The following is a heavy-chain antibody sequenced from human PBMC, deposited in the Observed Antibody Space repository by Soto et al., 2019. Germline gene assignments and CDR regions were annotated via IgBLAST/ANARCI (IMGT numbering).Heavy chain of an antibody. CDR2: ISGSGGTT. Sequence: GGSLRLSCAASGFTFSSYAMSWVRQAPGKGLEWVSAISGSGGTTYYADSVKGRFTISRDNSKNTLYLQVNILTAEDTAVYYCAKVRGLVSPHYWGQGTLVTVSS. V-gene: IGHV3-23*01. CDR1: GFTFSSYA. J-gene: IGHJ4*02. D-gene: IGHD3-10*01. CDR3: AKVRGLVSPHY.